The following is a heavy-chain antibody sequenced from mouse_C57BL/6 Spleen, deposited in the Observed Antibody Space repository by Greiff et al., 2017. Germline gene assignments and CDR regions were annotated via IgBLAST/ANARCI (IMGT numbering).Heavy chain of an antibody. Sequence: QVQLQQSGAELVRPGASVKLSCKASGYTFTDYCINWVKQRPGQGLEWIARIYPGSGNTYYNEKFKGKATLTAEKSSSTAYMQLSSLTSEDSAVYFCAAYYGSSYGWYFDVWGTGTTVTVSS. J-gene: IGHJ1*03. CDR3: AAYYGSSYGWYFDV. D-gene: IGHD1-1*01. CDR2: IYPGSGNT. V-gene: IGHV1-76*01. CDR1: GYTFTDYC.